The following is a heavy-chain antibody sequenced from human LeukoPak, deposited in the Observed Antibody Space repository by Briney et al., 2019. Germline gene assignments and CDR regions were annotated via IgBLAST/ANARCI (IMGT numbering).Heavy chain of an antibody. V-gene: IGHV1-8*01. J-gene: IGHJ6*02. CDR2: MNPNSGNT. Sequence: ASVKVSCKASGYTFTSYDINWVRQATGQGLEWMGWMNPNSGNTGYAQKFQGRVTMTRNTSISTAYMELSSLRSEDTAVYYCARGCSWYHYYYYYGMDVWGQGTTVTVSS. CDR3: ARGCSWYHYYYYYGMDV. D-gene: IGHD6-13*01. CDR1: GYTFTSYD.